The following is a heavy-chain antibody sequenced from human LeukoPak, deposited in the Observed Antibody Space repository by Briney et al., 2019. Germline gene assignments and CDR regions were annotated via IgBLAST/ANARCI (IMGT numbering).Heavy chain of an antibody. Sequence: SETLSLTCTVSGGSISSSSYYWGWIRQPPGKGLEWIGNIYYSGSTYYNPSLKSRVTISVDTSKNQFSLKLSSMTAADTAMYFYAVVVVPGWFDPWGQRTLVTVSS. J-gene: IGHJ5*02. CDR1: GGSISSSSYY. CDR3: AVVVVPGWFDP. D-gene: IGHD2-15*01. CDR2: IYYSGST. V-gene: IGHV4-39*01.